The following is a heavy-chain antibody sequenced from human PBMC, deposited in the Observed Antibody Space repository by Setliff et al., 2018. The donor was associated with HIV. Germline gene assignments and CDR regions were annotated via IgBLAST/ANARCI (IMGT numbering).Heavy chain of an antibody. D-gene: IGHD5-18*01. J-gene: IGHJ4*02. CDR1: GFNFGSYA. V-gene: IGHV3-30-3*01. CDR3: ARDGGGYNYGSVRYFDY. Sequence: GGSLRLSCAVSGFNFGSYAIHWVRLAPGQGPPWVALISYDGSNQWYADSVKCRFTISRDNSKNTLHLELNNLRPEDTAVYYCARDGGGYNYGSVRYFDYWSQGTLVTVSS. CDR2: ISYDGSNQ.